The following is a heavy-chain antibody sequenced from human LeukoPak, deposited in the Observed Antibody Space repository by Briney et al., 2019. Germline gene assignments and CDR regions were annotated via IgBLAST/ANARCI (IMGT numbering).Heavy chain of an antibody. D-gene: IGHD3-22*01. CDR1: GYTLTELS. V-gene: IGHV1-24*01. Sequence: ASVKVSCKVSGYTLTELSMHWVRQAPGKGLEWMGGLDPEDGETIYAQKFQGRVTMTEDTSTDTAYMELSSLRSEDTAVYYCATDGDYYDSSGYSWGQGTLVTVSS. CDR2: LDPEDGET. J-gene: IGHJ5*02. CDR3: ATDGDYYDSSGYS.